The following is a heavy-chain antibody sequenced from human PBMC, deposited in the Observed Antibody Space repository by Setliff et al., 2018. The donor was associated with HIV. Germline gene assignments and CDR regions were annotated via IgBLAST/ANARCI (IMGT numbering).Heavy chain of an antibody. CDR2: ISAYNGNT. CDR1: GYTFTSYG. Sequence: ASVKVSCKASGYTFTSYGISWVRQAPGQGLEWMGWISAYNGNTNYAQKLQGRVTMTTDTSTSTAYMELSSLRADDTAVYYCVRGYRSAWNSWFDAWGQGTRVTVSS. J-gene: IGHJ5*02. D-gene: IGHD6-19*01. V-gene: IGHV1-18*01. CDR3: VRGYRSAWNSWFDA.